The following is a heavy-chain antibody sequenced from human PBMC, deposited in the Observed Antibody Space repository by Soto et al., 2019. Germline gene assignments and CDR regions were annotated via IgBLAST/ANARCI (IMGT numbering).Heavy chain of an antibody. J-gene: IGHJ4*02. D-gene: IGHD3-10*01. Sequence: ASVKVSCKASGGTFSSYTISWVRQAPGQGLEWMGRIIPILGIANYAQKFQGRVTITADKSTSTAYMELSSLRSEDTAVYYCARDLSGYYGSGSYPTDYWGQGTLVTVSS. CDR2: IIPILGIA. V-gene: IGHV1-69*04. CDR3: ARDLSGYYGSGSYPTDY. CDR1: GGTFSSYT.